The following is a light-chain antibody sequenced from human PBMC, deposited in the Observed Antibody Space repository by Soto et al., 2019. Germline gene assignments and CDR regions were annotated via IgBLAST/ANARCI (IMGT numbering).Light chain of an antibody. CDR3: SSYTSISTDV. CDR1: SSDVGGYNF. CDR2: DVR. J-gene: IGLJ1*01. V-gene: IGLV2-14*01. Sequence: QSALTQPASVSGSPGQSITISCTGTSSDVGGYNFVSLYQQHPGKAPKLMIYDVRNRPSGVSNRFSGSKSVNTASLTISGLQAEDEADYYCSSYTSISTDVFGTGTKVTVL.